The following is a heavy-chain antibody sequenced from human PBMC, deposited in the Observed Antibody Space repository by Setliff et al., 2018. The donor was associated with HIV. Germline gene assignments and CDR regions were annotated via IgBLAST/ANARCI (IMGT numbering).Heavy chain of an antibody. D-gene: IGHD1-7*01. CDR1: GGSFSDYY. V-gene: IGHV4-34*01. CDR2: INHSGNT. Sequence: SETLSLTCVVYGGSFSDYYWSWIRQPPGKGLEWIGEINHSGNTTYNPSLKSRVTMSVDTTKNQFSLKLNTVTAADTATYYCLLDVPLILRTSPPWGQGTPGTVSS. CDR3: LLDVPLILRTSPP. J-gene: IGHJ5*02.